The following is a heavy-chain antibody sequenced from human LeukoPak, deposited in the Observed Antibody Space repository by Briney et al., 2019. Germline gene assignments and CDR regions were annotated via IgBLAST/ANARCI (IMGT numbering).Heavy chain of an antibody. CDR2: INHSGST. CDR3: ARGRSHANYYDSSGYYYRV. D-gene: IGHD3-22*01. CDR1: GGSFSGYY. V-gene: IGHV4-34*01. Sequence: SETLSLTCAVYGGSFSGYYWSWIRQPPGKGLEWIGEINHSGSTNYNPSLKSRVTISVDTSKNQFPLKLSSVTAADTAVYYCARGRSHANYYDSSGYYYRVWGQGTLVTVSS. J-gene: IGHJ4*02.